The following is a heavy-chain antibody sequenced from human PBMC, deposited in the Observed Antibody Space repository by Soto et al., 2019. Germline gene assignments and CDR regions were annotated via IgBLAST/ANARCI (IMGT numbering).Heavy chain of an antibody. CDR3: AKDIRYSSGRGWFDP. D-gene: IGHD3-22*01. V-gene: IGHV3-23*01. J-gene: IGHJ5*02. Sequence: EVQLLESGGGLVQPGGSLRLSCAASGFTFTSYVMSWVRQAPGKGLEWVSGISGSGSSTYYADSVKGRFTISRDNSKNTLYLQMNSLRAEDTAVYYCAKDIRYSSGRGWFDPWGQGTLVTVSS. CDR2: ISGSGSST. CDR1: GFTFTSYV.